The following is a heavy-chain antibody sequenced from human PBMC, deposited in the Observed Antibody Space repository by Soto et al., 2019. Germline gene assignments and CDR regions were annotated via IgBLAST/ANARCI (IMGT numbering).Heavy chain of an antibody. CDR2: ISGYNGKT. D-gene: IGHD6-19*01. Sequence: QVHLVQSGGEVKRPGDSVKVSCKTSGYPFSSYGSSWVRQAPGQGLEWLGWISGYNGKTEYGQKVQDRLTMSTDTSTNTVYMELRNLRSDDTAVYYCVRDSWQWLVQYYYGMAVWGQGTTVTVSS. V-gene: IGHV1-18*04. CDR1: GYPFSSYG. CDR3: VRDSWQWLVQYYYGMAV. J-gene: IGHJ6*02.